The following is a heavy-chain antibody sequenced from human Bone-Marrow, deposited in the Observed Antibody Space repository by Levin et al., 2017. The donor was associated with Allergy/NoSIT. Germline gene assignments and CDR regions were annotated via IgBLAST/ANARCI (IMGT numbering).Heavy chain of an antibody. Sequence: SQTLSLTCTVSGASISSSYWSWIRQPPGKGLEWIGHIYYSGSTNYNPSLKSRVTISVDTSKNQFPLKLISVTAADTAVYYCTSGYGSGSFDAFDIWGQGTMVTVSS. CDR2: IYYSGST. J-gene: IGHJ3*02. CDR3: TSGYGSGSFDAFDI. D-gene: IGHD3-10*01. CDR1: GASISSSY. V-gene: IGHV4-59*01.